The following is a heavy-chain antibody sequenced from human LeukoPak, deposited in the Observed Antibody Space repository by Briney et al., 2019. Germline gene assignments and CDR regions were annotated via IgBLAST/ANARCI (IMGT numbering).Heavy chain of an antibody. D-gene: IGHD6-19*01. CDR3: ARDSYSSGSDAFDI. CDR1: GFTFSSYG. J-gene: IGHJ3*02. V-gene: IGHV3-23*01. CDR2: ISSSGGRT. Sequence: GGSLRLSCAASGFTFSSYGMSWVRQAPGKGLEWVSAISSSGGRTDNADSVKGRFTISRDNAKNSLYLQMNSLRAEDTALYYCARDSYSSGSDAFDIWGQGTMVTVSS.